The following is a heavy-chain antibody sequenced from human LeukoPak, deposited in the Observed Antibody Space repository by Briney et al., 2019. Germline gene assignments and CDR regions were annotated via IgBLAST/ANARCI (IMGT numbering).Heavy chain of an antibody. D-gene: IGHD6-6*01. CDR1: GGSISSYY. Sequence: SETLSLTCTVSGGSISSYYWSWIRQPPGKGLEWIGYIYTSGSTNYNPSLKSRVTISVDTSKNQFSLKLSSVTAADTAVYYCARLDSSSSAWSYYYYYMDVWGKGTTVTVPS. J-gene: IGHJ6*03. V-gene: IGHV4-4*09. CDR2: IYTSGST. CDR3: ARLDSSSSAWSYYYYYMDV.